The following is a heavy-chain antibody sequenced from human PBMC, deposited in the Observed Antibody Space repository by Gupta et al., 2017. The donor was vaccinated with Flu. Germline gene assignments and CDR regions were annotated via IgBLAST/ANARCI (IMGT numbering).Heavy chain of an antibody. D-gene: IGHD1-26*01. CDR2: INPRGDGV. V-gene: IGHV3-7*01. CDR3: TRDPGWGAFDM. Sequence: WVRRAPGKGLEPVSMINPRGDGVYYMDSVKGRFTISRDNAKNSLILQMNSLRAEDTAVYYCTRDPGWGAFDMWGQGTLVTISS. J-gene: IGHJ3*02.